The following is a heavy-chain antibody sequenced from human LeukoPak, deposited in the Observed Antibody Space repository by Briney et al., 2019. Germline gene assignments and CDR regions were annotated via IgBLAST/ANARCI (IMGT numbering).Heavy chain of an antibody. CDR3: AGAGSETQWRAFDF. V-gene: IGHV3-13*01. J-gene: IGHJ4*02. D-gene: IGHD6-19*01. Sequence: GGSLRLSCAASGFTFSRYDMHWVRQATGKGLEWVSGIGTAGDTYYAGSVKGRFTISRENAKNSLYLQVNSLTAGDTAVYYCAGAGSETQWRAFDFWGQGALVTVFS. CDR1: GFTFSRYD. CDR2: IGTAGDT.